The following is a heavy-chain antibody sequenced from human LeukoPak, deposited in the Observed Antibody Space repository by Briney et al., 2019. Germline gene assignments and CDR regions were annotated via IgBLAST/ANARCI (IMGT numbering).Heavy chain of an antibody. Sequence: ASVKVSCKASGYTFTSYYMHWVRQAPGQGREWMGIINPSGGSTSYAQKFQGRVTMTRDTSTSTVYMELSSLRSEDTAVYYCARDESLYDAFDIWGQGTMVTVSS. CDR2: INPSGGST. J-gene: IGHJ3*02. CDR1: GYTFTSYY. CDR3: ARDESLYDAFDI. V-gene: IGHV1-46*01.